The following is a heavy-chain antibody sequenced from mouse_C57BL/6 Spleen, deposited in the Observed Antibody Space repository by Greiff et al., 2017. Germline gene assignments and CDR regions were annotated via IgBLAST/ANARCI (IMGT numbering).Heavy chain of an antibody. Sequence: QVQLKQPGAELVRPGSSVQLSCKASGYTFTSYWMHWVKQRPIQGLEWIGNIDPSDSETHYNQKFKDKATVTVDKSSSTAYMQLSSLTSEDSAVYYCAKEGLITTVVEGWYFDVWGTGTTVTVSS. D-gene: IGHD1-1*01. CDR3: AKEGLITTVVEGWYFDV. CDR1: GYTFTSYW. V-gene: IGHV1-52*01. CDR2: IDPSDSET. J-gene: IGHJ1*03.